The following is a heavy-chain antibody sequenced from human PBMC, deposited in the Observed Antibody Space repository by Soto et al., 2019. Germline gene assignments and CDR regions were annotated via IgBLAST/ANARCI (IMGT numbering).Heavy chain of an antibody. J-gene: IGHJ4*02. CDR3: ARDYYDSSGFDY. D-gene: IGHD3-22*01. V-gene: IGHV1-69*13. CDR1: GCTFSSYA. Sequence: SVKVSCKASGCTFSSYAISWVRQAPGQGLEWMGGIIPIFGTANYAQKFQGRVTITADESTSTAYMELSSLRSEDTAVYYCARDYYDSSGFDYWGQGTLVTVSS. CDR2: IIPIFGTA.